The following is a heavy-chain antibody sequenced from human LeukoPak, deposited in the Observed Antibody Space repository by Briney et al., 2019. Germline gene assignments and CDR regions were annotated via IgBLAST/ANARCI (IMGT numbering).Heavy chain of an antibody. D-gene: IGHD3-22*01. V-gene: IGHV1-2*02. CDR1: GYIFTGYF. Sequence: ASVKVSCKASGYIFTGYFIHWVRQAPGQGLEWMGWINPNSGDTNYAQNFQGRVTMTRDTSISTAYMELSRLRSDDTAVYYCARDERYDSSGYPFDYWGQGTLVTVSS. CDR3: ARDERYDSSGYPFDY. CDR2: INPNSGDT. J-gene: IGHJ4*02.